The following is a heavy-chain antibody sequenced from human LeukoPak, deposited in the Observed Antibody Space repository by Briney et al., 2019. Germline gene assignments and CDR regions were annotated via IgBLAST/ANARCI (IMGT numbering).Heavy chain of an antibody. CDR1: GFTSTNYA. CDR2: IAWNSGNT. J-gene: IGHJ4*02. V-gene: IGHV3-9*02. D-gene: IGHD3-10*01. Sequence: GGSLRLSCAASGFTSTNYAMNWVRQAPGKGLEWVSGIAWNSGNTGFADSVKGRFTISRDNAENSLYLQMNSLRAEDTALYYCAKDMNSYGSGSSYNPWGPFDSWGQGTLVTVSS. CDR3: AKDMNSYGSGSSYNPWGPFDS.